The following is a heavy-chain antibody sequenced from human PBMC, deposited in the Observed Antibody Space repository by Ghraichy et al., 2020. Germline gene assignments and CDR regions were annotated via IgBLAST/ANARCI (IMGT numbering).Heavy chain of an antibody. V-gene: IGHV3-23*01. CDR3: AKTLLPSDTGEVFDD. CDR1: GFTFSNYA. J-gene: IGHJ4*02. CDR2: IRTSGAST. D-gene: IGHD4-17*01. Sequence: GGSLRLSCAASGFTFSNYAMSWVRQAPGKGLEWVSGIRTSGASTDYVDSVKGRFTISRDKSKNTLFLQMNSLRAEDTAVYYCAKTLLPSDTGEVFDDWSQGTLVTVSS.